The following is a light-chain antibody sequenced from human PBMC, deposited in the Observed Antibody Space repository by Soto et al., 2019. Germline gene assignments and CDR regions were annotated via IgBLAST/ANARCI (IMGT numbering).Light chain of an antibody. CDR1: QGISNY. CDR2: AAS. Sequence: DIQMTQSPSAMSASVGDRVNITCRASQGISNYLGWYQQKPGNAPKRLIYAASSLQSWVPSRFSGSGSGTEFTLTISNLQPEDFATYYCLQHNSYPLTFGGGTKVDIK. V-gene: IGKV1-17*03. CDR3: LQHNSYPLT. J-gene: IGKJ4*01.